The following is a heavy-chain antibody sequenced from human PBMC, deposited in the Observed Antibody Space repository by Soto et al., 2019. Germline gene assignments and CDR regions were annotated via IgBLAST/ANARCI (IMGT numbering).Heavy chain of an antibody. J-gene: IGHJ5*02. Sequence: QVQLVQSGAEVKKPGASVKVSCKASGYTFTSYGITWVRQAPRQGLEWMGWISTYNGNTNYEQKLQGRVTMTTDTSTSTAYMELRSLRSDDTAVYYCARSLGYSSSDWFDPWGQGTLVTVSS. CDR1: GYTFTSYG. CDR2: ISTYNGNT. V-gene: IGHV1-18*01. D-gene: IGHD6-6*01. CDR3: ARSLGYSSSDWFDP.